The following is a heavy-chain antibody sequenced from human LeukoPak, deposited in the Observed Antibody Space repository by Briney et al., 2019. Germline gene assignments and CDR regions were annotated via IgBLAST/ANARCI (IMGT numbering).Heavy chain of an antibody. V-gene: IGHV3-30*04. Sequence: GGSLRLSCEASGFNFKTYAMTWVRQAPGKGLEWVAVISYDGSNKYYADSVKGRFTISRDNSKNTLYLQMNSLRAEDTAVYYCARGTVIPTYYYDSSGYSEQPDYWGQGTLVTVSS. J-gene: IGHJ4*02. D-gene: IGHD3-22*01. CDR2: ISYDGSNK. CDR1: GFNFKTYA. CDR3: ARGTVIPTYYYDSSGYSEQPDY.